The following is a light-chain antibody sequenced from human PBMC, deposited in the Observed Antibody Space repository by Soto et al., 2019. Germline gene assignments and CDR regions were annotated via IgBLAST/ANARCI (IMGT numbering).Light chain of an antibody. CDR1: QSVRTY. CDR3: QQRNSWPPIT. CDR2: DAS. J-gene: IGKJ5*01. V-gene: IGKV3-11*01. Sequence: EIVLTQSPVTLSLSPGEIATLSCRASQSVRTYLAWYQVKPGQAPRLLIYDASSRASGVPARFSGSGSGTDFSLPIRSLEPEDFALYYCQQRNSWPPITFGQGTRLEIK.